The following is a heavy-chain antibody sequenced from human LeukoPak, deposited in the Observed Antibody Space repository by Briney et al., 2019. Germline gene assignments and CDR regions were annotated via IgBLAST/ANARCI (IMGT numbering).Heavy chain of an antibody. D-gene: IGHD5-24*01. CDR2: ISKDGSNE. V-gene: IGHV3-30*04. CDR1: GFTFSSYG. Sequence: GGSLRLSCAASGFTFSSYGLHWVRQAPGKGLECVAVISKDGSNEHYADPGKGRFTISRDNSKNTLYLQMNSLRTEDTAVYYCVRDRGDGYNQIDYWGQGTLVTVSS. CDR3: VRDRGDGYNQIDY. J-gene: IGHJ4*02.